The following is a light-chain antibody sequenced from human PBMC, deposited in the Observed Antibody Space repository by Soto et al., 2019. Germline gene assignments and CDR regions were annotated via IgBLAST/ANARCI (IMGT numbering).Light chain of an antibody. CDR2: DAS. V-gene: IGKV3-11*01. CDR1: QSVKTL. CDR3: QQRSNWHPIT. Sequence: LSQSAAALPLSPGERATLSCRASQSVKTLLVWYQHRPGQAPRVLIYDASHRATGIPARFSGSGSGTDFTLTISSLEHEDAALYYCQQRSNWHPITFGQGTRLEIK. J-gene: IGKJ5*01.